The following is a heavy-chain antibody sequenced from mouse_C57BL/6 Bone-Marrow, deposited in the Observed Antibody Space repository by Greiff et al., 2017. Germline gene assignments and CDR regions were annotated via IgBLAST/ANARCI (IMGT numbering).Heavy chain of an antibody. D-gene: IGHD1-1*01. V-gene: IGHV1-82*01. CDR1: GYAFSSSW. CDR3: VTNYYISPHWYFDV. Sequence: QVQLKQSGPELVKPGASVKISCKASGYAFSSSWMNWVKQRPGKGLAWIGRIYPGVGGTNYNGKFKGTATRTADKSSSTAYMQLSSLTSEESADYFCVTNYYISPHWYFDVWGTGTTVTVSS. CDR2: IYPGVGGT. J-gene: IGHJ1*03.